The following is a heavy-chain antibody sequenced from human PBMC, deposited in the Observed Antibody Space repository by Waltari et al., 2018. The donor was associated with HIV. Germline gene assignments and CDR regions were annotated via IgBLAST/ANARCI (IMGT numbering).Heavy chain of an antibody. CDR3: VRDSSGYYGHFDY. J-gene: IGHJ4*02. Sequence: EVQLVESGGGLVQPGGSLRLSCAASGFTFSNYTMHWVRQAPGKGLEDLSAITSDGDTTYYVNAVKGRFTISRDNSKNTLYLQMGSLRAEDMAVVYCVRDSSGYYGHFDYWGQGTLVTVSS. CDR1: GFTFSNYT. D-gene: IGHD6-19*01. V-gene: IGHV3-64*01. CDR2: ITSDGDTT.